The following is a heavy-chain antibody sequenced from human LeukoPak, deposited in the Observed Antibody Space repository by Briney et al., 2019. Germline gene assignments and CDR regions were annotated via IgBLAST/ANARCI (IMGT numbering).Heavy chain of an antibody. V-gene: IGHV1-46*01. CDR1: GYTFTSYY. Sequence: GASVKVSCKASGYTFTSYYMHWVRQAPGQGLEWMGIINPSGGSTSYAQKFQGRVTMTRDTSTSTVYRELSSLRSEDTAVYYCARDPNYPVPFYYFDYWGQGTLVTVSS. J-gene: IGHJ4*02. CDR3: ARDPNYPVPFYYFDY. CDR2: INPSGGST. D-gene: IGHD5-24*01.